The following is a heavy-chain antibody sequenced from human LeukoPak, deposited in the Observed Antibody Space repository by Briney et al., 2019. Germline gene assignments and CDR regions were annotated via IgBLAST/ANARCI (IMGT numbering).Heavy chain of an antibody. J-gene: IGHJ4*02. CDR3: ARVKKLMPEFEF. CDR2: INPNSGAT. V-gene: IGHV1-2*02. D-gene: IGHD2-2*01. Sequence: GSSVKVSCKSSGYTFIDYYIHWVRQAPGQGLEWMGWINPNSGATKYAQKFQGRVSMTRDTSINTAYMDLTNLRSDDTAIFYCARVKKLMPEFEFWGQGTLVADSS. CDR1: GYTFIDYY.